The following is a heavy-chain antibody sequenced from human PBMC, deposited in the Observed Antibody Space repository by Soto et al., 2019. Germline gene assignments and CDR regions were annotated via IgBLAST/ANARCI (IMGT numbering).Heavy chain of an antibody. CDR1: VDTFYSHS. D-gene: IGHD5-18*01. V-gene: IGHV1-18*01. Sequence: ASVKVSCRASVDTFYSHSISWVRQTPGQGLEWMGRINADYGNTQYAQKFRGRVTMTTDTSTTTVYMELTNLRSDDTAVYYCARCIQGDYYYRMDVWGQGTTVTVSS. CDR2: INADYGNT. J-gene: IGHJ6*02. CDR3: ARCIQGDYYYRMDV.